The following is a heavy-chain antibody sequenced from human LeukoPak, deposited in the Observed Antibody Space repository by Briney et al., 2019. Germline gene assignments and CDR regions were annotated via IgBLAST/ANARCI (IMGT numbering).Heavy chain of an antibody. CDR1: GYTFTSYG. V-gene: IGHV1-18*01. CDR3: ARDATMVTPPPGFDY. J-gene: IGHJ4*02. D-gene: IGHD4-17*01. CDR2: ICAYNGNT. Sequence: ASVKVSCKASGYTFTSYGIIWVRQAPGQELEGMVWICAYNGNTNYSQKLQGRGTMTTDTSTSTAYIELRSLSSDDTAVYYCARDATMVTPPPGFDYWGQGTLVTVSS.